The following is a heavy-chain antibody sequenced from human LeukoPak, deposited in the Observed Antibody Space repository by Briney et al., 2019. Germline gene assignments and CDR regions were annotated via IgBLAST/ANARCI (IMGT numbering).Heavy chain of an antibody. CDR1: GGSISSYY. J-gene: IGHJ4*02. V-gene: IGHV4-4*07. CDR3: ARDNAGDYVGSSFDY. D-gene: IGHD4-17*01. CDR2: IYTSGST. Sequence: SETLSLTCTVSGGSISSYYWSWIRQPAGRGLEWIGRIYTSGSTNYNPSLKSRVTMSVDTSKNQFSLELSSVTAADTAVYYCARDNAGDYVGSSFDYWGQGTLVTVSS.